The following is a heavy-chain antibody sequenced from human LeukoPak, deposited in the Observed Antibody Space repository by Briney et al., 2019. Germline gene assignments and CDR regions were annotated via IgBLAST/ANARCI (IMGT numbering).Heavy chain of an antibody. CDR2: IYYSGST. D-gene: IGHD3-10*01. CDR1: GGSISSSSYY. Sequence: SETLSLTCTVSGGSISSSSYYWGWIRQPPGKGLEWIGSIYYSGSTYYNPSLKSRVTISVDTSKNQFSLKLSSVTAADTALYYCARGEFPLAFDYWGQGTLVTVSS. CDR3: ARGEFPLAFDY. J-gene: IGHJ4*02. V-gene: IGHV4-39*01.